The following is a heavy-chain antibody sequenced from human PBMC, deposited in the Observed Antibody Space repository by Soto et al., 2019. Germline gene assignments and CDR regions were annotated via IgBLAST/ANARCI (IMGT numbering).Heavy chain of an antibody. CDR1: GYIFTTYY. CDR3: ARQSGYYEY. CDR2: VNPSGGSP. Sequence: QVHLVQSGAEVKKPGASVKVSCKASGYIFTTYYIHWVRQAPGQGLEWMGIVNPSGGSPTYAQKFQGSVTMTSDTSTLTVYLERSTRRSEVTAVYYCARQSGYYEYWGQGTLVTVSS. D-gene: IGHD2-8*02. V-gene: IGHV1-46*01. J-gene: IGHJ4*02.